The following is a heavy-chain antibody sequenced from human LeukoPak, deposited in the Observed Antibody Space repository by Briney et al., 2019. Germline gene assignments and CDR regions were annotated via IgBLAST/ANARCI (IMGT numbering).Heavy chain of an antibody. CDR3: AQYYYDSSDYYGFDY. D-gene: IGHD3-22*01. V-gene: IGHV4-34*01. CDR2: INHSGST. Sequence: SETLSLTCAVYGGSFSGYYWSWIRQPPGKGLEWIGEINHSGSTNYNPSLKSRVTISVDTSKNQFSLKLSSVTAADTAVYYCAQYYYDSSDYYGFDYWGQGTLVTVSS. CDR1: GGSFSGYY. J-gene: IGHJ4*02.